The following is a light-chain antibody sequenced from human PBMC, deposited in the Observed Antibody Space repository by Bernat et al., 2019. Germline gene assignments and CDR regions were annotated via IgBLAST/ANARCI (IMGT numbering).Light chain of an antibody. CDR2: STN. Sequence: QSVLTQLPPVSGTPGQRVTISCSGSRSNIGGNTVNWYQQVPGEGPKLLIYSTNQRASGVPVRFYASRSGTSASLTISGLRSEDEADYYCASWDDSLTEGVFGGGTKVTVL. V-gene: IGLV1-44*01. J-gene: IGLJ2*01. CDR3: ASWDDSLTEGV. CDR1: RSNIGGNT.